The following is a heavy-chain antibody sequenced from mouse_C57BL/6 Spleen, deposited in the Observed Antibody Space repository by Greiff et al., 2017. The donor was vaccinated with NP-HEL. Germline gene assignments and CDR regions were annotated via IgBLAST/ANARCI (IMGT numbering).Heavy chain of an antibody. D-gene: IGHD1-1*01. J-gene: IGHJ1*03. CDR3: AYGSPEYFDV. V-gene: IGHV1-52*01. CDR1: GYTFTSYW. CDR2: IDPSDSET. Sequence: QVQLQQPGAELVRPGSSVKLSCKASGYTFTSYWMHWVKQRPIQGLEWIGNIDPSDSETHYNQKFKDKATLTVDKYSSTAYMQLSSLTSEDSAVYYCAYGSPEYFDVWGTGTTVTVSS.